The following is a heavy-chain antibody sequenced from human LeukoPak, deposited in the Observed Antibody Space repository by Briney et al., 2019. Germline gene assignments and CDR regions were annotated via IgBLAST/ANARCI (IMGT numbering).Heavy chain of an antibody. CDR1: GFTSSDYY. J-gene: IGHJ4*02. Sequence: GGSLRLSCAASGFTSSDYYMSWIRQAPGKGLEWVSYISSSGSTIYYADSVKGRFTISRDNAKNSLYLQMNSLRAEDTAVYYCAREARDYGGNPYYFDYWGQGTLVTVSS. V-gene: IGHV3-11*01. CDR3: AREARDYGGNPYYFDY. CDR2: ISSSGSTI. D-gene: IGHD4-23*01.